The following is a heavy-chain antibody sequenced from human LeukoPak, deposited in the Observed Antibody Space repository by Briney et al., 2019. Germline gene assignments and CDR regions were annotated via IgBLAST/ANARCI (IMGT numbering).Heavy chain of an antibody. CDR1: GFTFSSYA. J-gene: IGHJ4*02. D-gene: IGHD2-8*01. V-gene: IGHV3-23*01. CDR3: ANLYCTNGVCYYFDY. Sequence: QAGGSLRLSWAASGFTFSSYAMSWVRQAPGKGLEWVSAISGSGGSTYYADSVKGRFTISRDNSKNTLYLQMNSLRAEDTAVYYCANLYCTNGVCYYFDYWGQGTLVTVSS. CDR2: ISGSGGST.